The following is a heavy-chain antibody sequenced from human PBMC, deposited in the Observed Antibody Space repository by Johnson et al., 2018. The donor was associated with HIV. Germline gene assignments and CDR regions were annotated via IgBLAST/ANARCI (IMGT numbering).Heavy chain of an antibody. J-gene: IGHJ3*02. CDR2: ISYDGSKN. CDR1: VFTFSNYA. D-gene: IGHD1-26*01. CDR3: ARRWELHSNAFDI. Sequence: QVQLVESGGGVVQPGTSLRLSCSASVFTFSNYAMHWVRQAPGKGLEWVAVISYDGSKNYNADSVKGRFTISRDNSKNTLYLQMNSLRAEDTAVYYCARRWELHSNAFDIWGQGTMVTVSS. V-gene: IGHV3-30*19.